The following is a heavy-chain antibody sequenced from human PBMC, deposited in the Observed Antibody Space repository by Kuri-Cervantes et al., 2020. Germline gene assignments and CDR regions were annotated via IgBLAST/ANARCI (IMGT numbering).Heavy chain of an antibody. J-gene: IGHJ6*02. Sequence: ASVKVSCKASGYTFTGHYMHWVRQAPGQGLEWMGWMNPNSGNTGYAQKFQGRVTMTRNTSISTAYMELSSLRSEDTAVYYCARATTKPQGYYYYYGMDVWGQGTTVTVSS. V-gene: IGHV1-8*02. CDR3: ARATTKPQGYYYYYGMDV. D-gene: IGHD1-26*01. CDR2: MNPNSGNT. CDR1: GYTFTGHY.